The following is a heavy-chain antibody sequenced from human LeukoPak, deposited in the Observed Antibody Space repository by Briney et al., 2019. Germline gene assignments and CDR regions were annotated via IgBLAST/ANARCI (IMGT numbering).Heavy chain of an antibody. CDR3: ARETSCSGGTCYSGTYYYFYGMDV. Sequence: PGGSLRLSCATSGFTFSSSWMGWVRQAPGKGLEWVANIKEDGGEEYYVDSVRGRFTISRNNAESSLYLQMNSLRAEDTAVYYCARETSCSGGTCYSGTYYYFYGMDVWGQGTTVTVSS. V-gene: IGHV3-7*01. CDR2: IKEDGGEE. J-gene: IGHJ6*02. CDR1: GFTFSSSW. D-gene: IGHD2-15*01.